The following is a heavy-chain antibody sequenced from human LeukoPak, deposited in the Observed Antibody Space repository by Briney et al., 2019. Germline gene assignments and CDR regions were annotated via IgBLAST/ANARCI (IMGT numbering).Heavy chain of an antibody. CDR1: GFTFSSYS. CDR3: AKVARVMSYCSSTSCLH. V-gene: IGHV3-21*01. CDR2: ISSSSSYI. Sequence: PGGSLRLSCAASGFTFSSYSMNWVRQAPGKGLEWVSSISSSSSYIYYADSVKGRFTISRDNAKNSLYLQMNSLRAEDTAVYYCAKVARVMSYCSSTSCLHWGQGTLVTVSS. J-gene: IGHJ4*02. D-gene: IGHD2-2*01.